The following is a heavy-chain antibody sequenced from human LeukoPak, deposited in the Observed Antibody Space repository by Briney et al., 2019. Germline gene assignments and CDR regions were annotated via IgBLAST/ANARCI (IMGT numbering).Heavy chain of an antibody. CDR1: GFTVSSDY. CDR2: IYSGGDT. CDR3: ARDGSSGWYGNYFDY. D-gene: IGHD6-19*01. Sequence: ETGGSLRLSCAASGFTVSSDYMSWVRQAPGTGLEWVSLIYSGGDTYYADSVKGRFTISSDNSKNTLYLQMNSLRAEDTAVYYCARDGSSGWYGNYFDYWGQGTLVTVSS. V-gene: IGHV3-66*02. J-gene: IGHJ4*02.